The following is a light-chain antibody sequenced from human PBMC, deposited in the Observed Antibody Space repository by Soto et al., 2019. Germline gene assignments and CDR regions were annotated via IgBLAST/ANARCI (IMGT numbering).Light chain of an antibody. CDR1: QGIRNE. V-gene: IGKV1-6*01. CDR3: LQDNTYPRT. CDR2: GAS. Sequence: AIQMTQSPSSLSASVGDRVSITCRASQGIRNELGWYQQRPGAAPKLLIYGASTLQTGVPSRFSGSGSGTDFTLTISSLQPEDFATYYCLQDNTYPRTFGQGTKVEL. J-gene: IGKJ1*01.